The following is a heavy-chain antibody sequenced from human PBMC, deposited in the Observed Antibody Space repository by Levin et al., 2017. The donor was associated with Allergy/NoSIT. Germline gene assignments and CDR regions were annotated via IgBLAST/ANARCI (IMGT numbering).Heavy chain of an antibody. CDR3: ARVLTPTYYYGSGSFGMDV. D-gene: IGHD3-10*01. J-gene: IGHJ6*02. CDR2: IYYSGST. CDR1: GGSISSYY. V-gene: IGHV4-59*01. Sequence: SETLSLTCTVSGGSISSYYWSWIRQPPGKGLEWIGYIYYSGSTNYNPSLKSRVTISVDTSRNQFSLKLSSVTAADTAVYYCARVLTPTYYYGSGSFGMDVWGQGTTVTVSS.